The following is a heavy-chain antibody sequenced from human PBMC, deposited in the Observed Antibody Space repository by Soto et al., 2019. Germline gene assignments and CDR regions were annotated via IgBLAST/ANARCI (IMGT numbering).Heavy chain of an antibody. D-gene: IGHD2-2*01. Sequence: QVQLQESGPGLVKPSQTLSLTCTVSGGSISSGGYYWSWIRQHPGKGLEWIGYIYYSGSTYYNPSLKSRVTISVDTSKNQFSLKLSSVTAADPAVYYCARSKGYCSSTSCYSAGWFDPWGQGTLVTVSS. CDR3: ARSKGYCSSTSCYSAGWFDP. CDR1: GGSISSGGYY. V-gene: IGHV4-31*03. J-gene: IGHJ5*02. CDR2: IYYSGST.